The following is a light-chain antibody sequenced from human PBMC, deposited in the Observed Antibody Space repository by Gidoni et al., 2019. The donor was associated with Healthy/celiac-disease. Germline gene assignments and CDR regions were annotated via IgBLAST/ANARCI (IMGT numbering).Light chain of an antibody. CDR3: QQYGSSPRT. Sequence: EIVLTQSPGTLSLSPVERATLSFRASQSVSSSYLAWYPQKPGQAPRLLIYGASSRATGIPDRFSGSGSGTDFTLTISRLEPEDFAVYYCQQYGSSPRTFGGGTKVEIK. V-gene: IGKV3-20*01. CDR2: GAS. CDR1: QSVSSSY. J-gene: IGKJ4*01.